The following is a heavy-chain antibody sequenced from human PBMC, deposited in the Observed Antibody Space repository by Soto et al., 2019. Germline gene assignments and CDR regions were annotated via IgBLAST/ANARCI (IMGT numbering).Heavy chain of an antibody. CDR1: GFTFSSYA. CDR3: ARRRRDGYFDY. J-gene: IGHJ4*02. Sequence: QVQLVESGGGVVQPGRSLRLSCAASGFTFSSYAMHWVRQAPGKGLEWVAVISYDGSNKYYADSVKGRFTISRDNSKNELYLQMNSLRAEDTAVYYCARRRRDGYFDYWGQGTLVTVSS. V-gene: IGHV3-30-3*01. CDR2: ISYDGSNK.